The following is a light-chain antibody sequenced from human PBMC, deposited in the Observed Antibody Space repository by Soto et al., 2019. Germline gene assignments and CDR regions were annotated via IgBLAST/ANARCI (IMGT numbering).Light chain of an antibody. V-gene: IGLV2-14*03. CDR2: DVS. CDR3: CSYTTTTSRV. Sequence: QSVLTQPASVSGSPGQSITISCTGTSSDVGDYNYVSWYQQHPGNAPKLVIYDVSIRPSGVSDRFSGSKSGNTASLTISGLQAEDEADYYCCSYTTTTSRVFGTGTKVTVL. J-gene: IGLJ1*01. CDR1: SSDVGDYNY.